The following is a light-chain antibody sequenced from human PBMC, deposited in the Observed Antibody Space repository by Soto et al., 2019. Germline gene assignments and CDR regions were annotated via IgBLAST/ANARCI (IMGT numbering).Light chain of an antibody. J-gene: IGLJ2*01. CDR1: SSNIGSNT. V-gene: IGLV1-44*01. CDR3: AAWDDSLNGPDVV. Sequence: QSVLTQPPSASGTPGQRVTISCSGSSSNIGSNTVNWYQQLPGTAPKLLIYSNNQRPSGVPDRFSGSKSGTSASLAISGLQSEDEADYYWAAWDDSLNGPDVVFGGGTKVTVL. CDR2: SNN.